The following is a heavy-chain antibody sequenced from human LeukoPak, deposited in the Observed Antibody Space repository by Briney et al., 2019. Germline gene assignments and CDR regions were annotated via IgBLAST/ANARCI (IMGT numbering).Heavy chain of an antibody. J-gene: IGHJ4*02. CDR1: GYTFTSHD. CDR3: ARGSSSSWYV. V-gene: IGHV1-18*03. D-gene: IGHD6-13*01. Sequence: ASVKVSCKASGYTFTSHDISRVRQAPGQGLEWMGWIGPHNGNTNYAQKLQGRVTMTTDTSTSTAYMELRSLTSDDMAVYYCARGSSSSWYVWGQGTLVTVSS. CDR2: IGPHNGNT.